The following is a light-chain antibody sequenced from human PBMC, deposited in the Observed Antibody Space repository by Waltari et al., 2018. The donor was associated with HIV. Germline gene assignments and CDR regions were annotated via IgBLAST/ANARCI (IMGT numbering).Light chain of an antibody. CDR3: QCYEGRGDGSVR. CDR2: ANN. V-gene: IGLV1-40*01. J-gene: IGLJ2*01. Sequence: QSVLTQPHSVSGAPGPRVTIPCTGSRSNIGAGYYVHWYQQIPGTAPKLFMYANNHRPSGVPDRVSGSKSGSSASLASTGLEAEDEADYSCQCYEGRGDGSVRFGGGTKLTVL. CDR1: RSNIGAGYY.